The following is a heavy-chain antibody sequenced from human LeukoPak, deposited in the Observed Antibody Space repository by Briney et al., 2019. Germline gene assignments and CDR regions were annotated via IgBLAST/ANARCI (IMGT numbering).Heavy chain of an antibody. CDR2: IYYSGST. CDR3: ARLSWQLLPFDY. CDR1: GGSISSSSYY. D-gene: IGHD2-15*01. J-gene: IGHJ4*02. V-gene: IGHV4-39*01. Sequence: SQTLSLTCTVSGGSISSSSYYWGWIRQPPGKGLEWIGSIYYSGSTYYNPSLKSRVTISVDTSKNQFSLKLSSVTAADTAVYYCARLSWQLLPFDYWGQGTLVTVSS.